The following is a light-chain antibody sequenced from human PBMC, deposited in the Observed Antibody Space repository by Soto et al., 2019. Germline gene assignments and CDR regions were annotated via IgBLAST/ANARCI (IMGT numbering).Light chain of an antibody. CDR1: SSDAGGYNY. V-gene: IGLV2-14*01. Sequence: QSALTQPASVSGSPGQSITISCTGTSSDAGGYNYVSWYQQHPGKAPKLMIYAVSNRPSGVSTRFSGSKSGNTASLTISGLQAEDEADYHCSSYTTSSTLLYVFGTGTKVTVL. CDR3: SSYTTSSTLLYV. CDR2: AVS. J-gene: IGLJ1*01.